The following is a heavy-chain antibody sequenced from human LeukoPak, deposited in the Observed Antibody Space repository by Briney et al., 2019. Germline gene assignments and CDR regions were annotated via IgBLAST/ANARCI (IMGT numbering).Heavy chain of an antibody. CDR3: ARGWNSPIFDY. CDR1: GGSFSGYY. CDR2: INHSGST. Sequence: SETLSLTCAVYGGSFSGYYWSWIRQPPGKGLEWIGEINHSGSTNYNPSLKSRVTISVDTSKNQFSLKLSSVTAADTAVYYCARGWNSPIFDYWGQGTLVTVSS. V-gene: IGHV4-34*01. D-gene: IGHD1-7*01. J-gene: IGHJ4*02.